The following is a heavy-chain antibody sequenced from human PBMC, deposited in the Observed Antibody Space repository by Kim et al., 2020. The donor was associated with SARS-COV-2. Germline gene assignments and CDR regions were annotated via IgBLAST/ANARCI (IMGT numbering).Heavy chain of an antibody. V-gene: IGHV3-30*02. Sequence: GGSLRLSCETSGFTFSNFGMHWVLKAPGKGLEWLAFISYDGSSTYYVDSVQGRFTVSRENSKSTVLLEMSSLRADDTAVYYCTKYGDTLWFAFSYYVVDFWGQGATVTVSS. CDR1: GFTFSNFG. CDR2: ISYDGSST. J-gene: IGHJ6*02. D-gene: IGHD2-21*02. CDR3: TKYGDTLWFAFSYYVVDF.